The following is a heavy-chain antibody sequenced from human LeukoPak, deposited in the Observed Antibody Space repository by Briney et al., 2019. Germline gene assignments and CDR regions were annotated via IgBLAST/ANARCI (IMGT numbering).Heavy chain of an antibody. CDR3: ARECGGDCYYAFDI. D-gene: IGHD2-21*02. J-gene: IGHJ3*02. CDR1: GGSISSGGYS. CDR2: IYHSGST. Sequence: PSETLPLTCAVSGGSISSGGYSWSWIRQPPGKGLEWIGYIYHSGSTYYNPSLKSRVTISVDRSKNQFSLKLSSVTAADTAVYYCARECGGDCYYAFDIWGQGTMVTVSS. V-gene: IGHV4-30-2*01.